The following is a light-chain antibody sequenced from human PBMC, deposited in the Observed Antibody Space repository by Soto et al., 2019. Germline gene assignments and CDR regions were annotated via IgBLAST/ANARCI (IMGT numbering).Light chain of an antibody. CDR2: LEGSGNY. CDR1: SGHSGYT. CDR3: ETWDTNPWV. J-gene: IGLJ3*02. Sequence: QLVLTQSSSASASLGSSVKLTCTLSSGHSGYTIAWHQQQPGKAPRYLMKLEGSGNYNKGSGLPDRFSGSSSGADRFLTISDLQSEDEADYYWETWDTNPWVFGGGTKVTVL. V-gene: IGLV4-60*03.